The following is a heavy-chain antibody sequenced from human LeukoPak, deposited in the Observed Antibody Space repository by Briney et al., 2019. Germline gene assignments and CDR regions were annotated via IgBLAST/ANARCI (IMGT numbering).Heavy chain of an antibody. CDR1: GGTFSSYA. V-gene: IGHV1-69*05. Sequence: SVKVSCKASGGTFSSYAISWVRQAPGQGLEWMGGIIPIFGTANYAQKFQGRVTMTRDTSTSTVYMYLSSLRSEDTAVYYCARDSLYGVVDYWGQGTLVTVSS. CDR3: ARDSLYGVVDY. J-gene: IGHJ4*02. CDR2: IIPIFGTA. D-gene: IGHD4-17*01.